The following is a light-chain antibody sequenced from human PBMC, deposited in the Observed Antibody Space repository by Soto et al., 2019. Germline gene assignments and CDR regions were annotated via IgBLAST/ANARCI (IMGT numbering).Light chain of an antibody. CDR2: EVI. CDR3: SSYKSTSTYV. CDR1: SSDVGGYHY. J-gene: IGLJ1*01. V-gene: IGLV2-14*01. Sequence: QSALTQPASVSGSPGQSITISCTGTSSDVGGYHYVSWYQQHPGKAPKLMIYEVINRPSGVSNRFSASKSGNTASLTISGLQAEDEADYYCSSYKSTSTYVFGTGTKVTVL.